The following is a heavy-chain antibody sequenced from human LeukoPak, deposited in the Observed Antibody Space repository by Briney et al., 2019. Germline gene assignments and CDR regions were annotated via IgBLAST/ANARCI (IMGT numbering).Heavy chain of an antibody. J-gene: IGHJ3*02. D-gene: IGHD2/OR15-2a*01. CDR2: ISYDGSNK. CDR3: ARDHQYGAVIRFSAFDI. V-gene: IGHV3-30-3*01. Sequence: GGSLRLSCAASGFTFSSYAMHWVRQAPGKGLEWVAVISYDGSNKYYADSVKGRFTISRDNSKNTLYLQMNSLRAEDTAVYYCARDHQYGAVIRFSAFDIWGQGTMVTVSS. CDR1: GFTFSSYA.